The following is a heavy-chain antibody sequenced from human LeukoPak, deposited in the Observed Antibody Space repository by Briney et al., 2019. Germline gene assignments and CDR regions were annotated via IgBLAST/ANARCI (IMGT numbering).Heavy chain of an antibody. CDR1: GFTFSSYA. D-gene: IGHD1-7*01. CDR2: ISGSDGST. CDR3: AKFRTGTTIVPFDY. V-gene: IGHV3-23*01. Sequence: GGSLRLSCAASGFTFSSYAMSWVRQAPGKGLEWVSGISGSDGSTYYADSVKGRFTISRENSKNTLYLQMNSLRAEDTAVYYCAKFRTGTTIVPFDYWGQGTLVTVSS. J-gene: IGHJ4*02.